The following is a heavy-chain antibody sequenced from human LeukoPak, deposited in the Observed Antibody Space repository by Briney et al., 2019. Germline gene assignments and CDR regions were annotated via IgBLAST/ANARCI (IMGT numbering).Heavy chain of an antibody. J-gene: IGHJ5*02. CDR2: IYYSGST. V-gene: IGHV4-39*01. D-gene: IGHD3-9*01. Sequence: SETLSLTCTVSGGSISSSSYYWGWIRQPPGKGLEWIGSIYYSGSTYYNPSLKSRVTISVDTSKNQFSLKLSSVTAADTAVYHRATGGTYYDILTGYSWGQGTLVTVSS. CDR1: GGSISSSSYY. CDR3: ATGGTYYDILTGYS.